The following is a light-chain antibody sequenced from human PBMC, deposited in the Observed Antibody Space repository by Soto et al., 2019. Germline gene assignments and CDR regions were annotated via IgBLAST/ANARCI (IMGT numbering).Light chain of an antibody. CDR3: QQFDSSRIYS. CDR1: QSVTSTY. CDR2: GGS. Sequence: EILLTQSPGTLSLSPGETATLSCRASQSVTSTYLAWYQQRPGQSPRLIIYGGSTRATGFPDRFSGGGSGKDFTLTISRLEPEDSAVYYCHCQQFDSSRIYSFGQGTKLEI. J-gene: IGKJ2*03. V-gene: IGKV3-20*01.